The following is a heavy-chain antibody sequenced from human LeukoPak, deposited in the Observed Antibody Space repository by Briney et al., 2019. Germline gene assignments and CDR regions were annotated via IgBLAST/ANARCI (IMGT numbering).Heavy chain of an antibody. Sequence: GGSLRLSCAASGFTFSSYWMRWVRQAPGKGLEWVANIKQDGSEKHYVDSVKGRFTISRDNAKNLLYLHMNSLRAEDTAVYYCAKGGGTFDDWGQGTLVTVSS. J-gene: IGHJ4*02. D-gene: IGHD2-15*01. CDR1: GFTFSSYW. CDR2: IKQDGSEK. CDR3: AKGGGTFDD. V-gene: IGHV3-7*01.